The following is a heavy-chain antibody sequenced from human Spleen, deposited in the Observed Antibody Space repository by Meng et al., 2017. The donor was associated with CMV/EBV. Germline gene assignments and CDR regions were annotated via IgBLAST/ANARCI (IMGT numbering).Heavy chain of an antibody. CDR2: IKQDGSEK. J-gene: IGHJ2*01. D-gene: IGHD3-10*01. Sequence: GGSLRLSCAASGFTFSNYWMSWVRQAPGKGLEWVANIKQDGSEKYYVDSVKGRFTISRDNAKNSLYLQMNSLRAEDTAVYYCERTQRGGQWYFDLWGRGTLVTVSS. CDR3: ERTQRGGQWYFDL. CDR1: GFTFSNYW. V-gene: IGHV3-7*01.